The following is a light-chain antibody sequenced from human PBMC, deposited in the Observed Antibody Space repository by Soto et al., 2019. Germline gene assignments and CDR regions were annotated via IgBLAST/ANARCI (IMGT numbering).Light chain of an antibody. CDR2: DVS. CDR3: QQYGSSPT. CDR1: QSVSSSY. Sequence: EIVLTQSPGTLSLSPGERATLSCRSSQSVSSSYLAWYQQKPGQAPRLLIYDVSSRATGIPDRFSGSGSGTNLTLTISRLEPEDFAVYYCQQYGSSPTFGQGTKVEIK. J-gene: IGKJ1*01. V-gene: IGKV3-20*01.